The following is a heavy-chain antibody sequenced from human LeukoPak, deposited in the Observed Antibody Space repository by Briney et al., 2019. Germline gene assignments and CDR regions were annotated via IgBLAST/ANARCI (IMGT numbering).Heavy chain of an antibody. CDR3: ARRITGTTGVFDY. J-gene: IGHJ4*02. CDR1: GGSISSGDYY. CDR2: IYYSGST. V-gene: IGHV4-30-4*01. Sequence: PSETLSLTCTVSGGSISSGDYYWSWIRQPPGKGLEWIGYIYYSGSTYYNPSLKSRVTISVHTSKNQFSLKLSSVTAADTAVYYCARRITGTTGVFDYWGQGTLVTVSS. D-gene: IGHD1-20*01.